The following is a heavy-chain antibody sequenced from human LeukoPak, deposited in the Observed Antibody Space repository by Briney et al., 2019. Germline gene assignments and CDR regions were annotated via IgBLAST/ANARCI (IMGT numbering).Heavy chain of an antibody. CDR3: ARGYIAVAGTEEGPVPQD. Sequence: PSETLSLTCTVSGGSISSGGYYWSWIRQPPGKGLEWIGYIYHSGSTYYNPSLKSRVTISVDRSKNQFSLKLSSVTAADTAVYYCARGYIAVAGTEEGPVPQDWGQGTLVTVSS. V-gene: IGHV4-30-2*01. CDR1: GGSISSGGYY. CDR2: IYHSGST. J-gene: IGHJ4*02. D-gene: IGHD6-19*01.